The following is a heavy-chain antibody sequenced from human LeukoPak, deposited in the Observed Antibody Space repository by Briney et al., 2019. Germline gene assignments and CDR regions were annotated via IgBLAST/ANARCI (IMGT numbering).Heavy chain of an antibody. CDR2: ISYDGSNK. J-gene: IGHJ4*02. D-gene: IGHD6-19*01. CDR1: GFTLSSYG. V-gene: IGHV3-30*18. CDR3: AKEGSGSSSGCPFAY. Sequence: GGSLRLSCAASGFTLSSYGMHWVRQAPGKGLEWVAVISYDGSNKYYADSVKGRFTISRDNSKNTLYLQMNSLRAEDTAVYYCAKEGSGSSSGCPFAYGGKGPRVPVSS.